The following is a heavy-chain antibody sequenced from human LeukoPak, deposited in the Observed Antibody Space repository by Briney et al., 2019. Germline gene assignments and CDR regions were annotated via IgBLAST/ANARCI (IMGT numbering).Heavy chain of an antibody. CDR3: ARQSVTSGWCFDS. CDR1: GGSISSSSYY. D-gene: IGHD6-19*01. CDR2: IYYSGNT. V-gene: IGHV4-39*01. Sequence: SETLSLTCTVSGGSISSSSYYWGWIRQPPGKGLEWIGSIYYSGNTYYNPSLNSRVTISVDTFKSQFSLKLSSVTAADTALYYCARQSVTSGWCFDSWGQGTLVTVSS. J-gene: IGHJ4*02.